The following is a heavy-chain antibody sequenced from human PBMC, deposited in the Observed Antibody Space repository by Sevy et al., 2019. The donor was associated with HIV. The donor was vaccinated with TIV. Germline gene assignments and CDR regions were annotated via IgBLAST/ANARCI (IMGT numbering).Heavy chain of an antibody. V-gene: IGHV4-4*07. D-gene: IGHD6-19*01. CDR2: IYTSGST. J-gene: IGHJ4*02. CDR3: AREGYRYSSGWSASDYFDY. Sequence: SQTLSLTCTVSGGSISSYYWSWIRQPAGKGLEWIGRIYTSGSTNYNPSLKSRVTMSVDTSKNQFSLKLSSVTAADTAVYYCAREGYRYSSGWSASDYFDYWGQGTLVTVSS. CDR1: GGSISSYY.